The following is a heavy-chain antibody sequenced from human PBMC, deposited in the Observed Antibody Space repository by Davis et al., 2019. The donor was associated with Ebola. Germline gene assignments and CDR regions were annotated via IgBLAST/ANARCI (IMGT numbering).Heavy chain of an antibody. V-gene: IGHV4-61*09. J-gene: IGHJ4*02. CDR2: MYTNGNT. CDR1: GASINSGFFS. CDR3: ARDRHDTSGYGF. Sequence: SETLSLTCNVSGASINSGFFSWSWIRQPAGKGLEWIGHMYTNGNTNYNTSLKSRVTISADTSKNQFFLKLRSVTAADTAMYYCARDRHDTSGYGFWGQGALVTVSS. D-gene: IGHD3-22*01.